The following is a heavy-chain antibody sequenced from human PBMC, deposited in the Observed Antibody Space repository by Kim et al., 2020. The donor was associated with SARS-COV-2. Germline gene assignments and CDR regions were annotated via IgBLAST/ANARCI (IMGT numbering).Heavy chain of an antibody. V-gene: IGHV3-7*03. Sequence: GGSLRLSCAASGFTFGDYWMSWVRQAPGKGLEWLVNIHQDGVEKHYVDSVKGRFTVSRDNAKNSLFLQMNNLRAEDTAVYYCSRSLPMGTDYFDYWGHGT. CDR1: GFTFGDYW. J-gene: IGHJ4*01. CDR2: IHQDGVEK. CDR3: SRSLPMGTDYFDY. D-gene: IGHD2-21*02.